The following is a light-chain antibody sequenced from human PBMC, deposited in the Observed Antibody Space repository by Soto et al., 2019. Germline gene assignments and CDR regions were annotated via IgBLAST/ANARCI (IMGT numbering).Light chain of an antibody. CDR2: DAS. J-gene: IGKJ3*01. CDR3: QQHFGAPFT. CDR1: KSVTSKN. V-gene: IGKV3-20*01. Sequence: EIVLTQSPGTLSLSPGERATLSCGASKSVTSKNLAWNQQKPAQAPRLLIHDASSRASGIPDRFTGSGSGTNFTLTISRLEPEDFAVYYCQQHFGAPFTFGPGTKVDIK.